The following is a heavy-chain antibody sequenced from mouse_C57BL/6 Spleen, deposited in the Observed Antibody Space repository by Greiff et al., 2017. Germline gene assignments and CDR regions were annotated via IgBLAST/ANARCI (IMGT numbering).Heavy chain of an antibody. V-gene: IGHV5-6*01. Sequence: EVQLVESGGDLVKPGGSLKLSCAASGFTFSSYGMSWVRQTPDKRLEWVATISRGGSYTYYPDSVKGRFTISRDNAKNTPYLQMSSLKSEDTAMYYCARHEDYGSSFDYWGQGTTLTVSS. J-gene: IGHJ2*01. CDR1: GFTFSSYG. CDR3: ARHEDYGSSFDY. D-gene: IGHD1-1*01. CDR2: ISRGGSYT.